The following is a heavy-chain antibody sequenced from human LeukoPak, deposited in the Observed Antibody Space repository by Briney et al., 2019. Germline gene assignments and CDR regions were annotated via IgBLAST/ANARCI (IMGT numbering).Heavy chain of an antibody. CDR2: IYYSGST. D-gene: IGHD3-10*01. CDR1: GGSISSGDYY. J-gene: IGHJ4*02. V-gene: IGHV4-30-4*01. CDR3: ARGSTRFGLYYFDY. Sequence: SETLSLTCTVSGGSISSGDYYWSWIRQPPGKGLEWIGYIYYSGSTYYNPSLKSRVTISVDTSKNQFSLKLSSVTAADTAVYYCARGSTRFGLYYFDYWGQGTLVTVSS.